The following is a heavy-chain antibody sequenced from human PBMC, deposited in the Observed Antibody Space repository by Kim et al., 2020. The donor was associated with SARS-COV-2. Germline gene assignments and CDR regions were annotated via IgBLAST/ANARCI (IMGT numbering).Heavy chain of an antibody. J-gene: IGHJ6*02. CDR1: GFTFDDYA. V-gene: IGHV3-9*01. CDR2: ISWNSGSI. D-gene: IGHD5-12*01. CDR3: AKDMFSPYSGYEDYYYYGMDV. Sequence: GGSLRLSCAASGFTFDDYAMHWVRQAPGKGLEWVSGISWNSGSIGYADSVKGRFTISRDNAKNSLYLQMNSLRAEDTALYYCAKDMFSPYSGYEDYYYYGMDVWGQGTTVTVSS.